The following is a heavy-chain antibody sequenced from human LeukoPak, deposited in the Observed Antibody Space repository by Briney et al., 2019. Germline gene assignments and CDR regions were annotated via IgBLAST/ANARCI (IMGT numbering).Heavy chain of an antibody. J-gene: IGHJ6*02. CDR3: ARASDGVDV. CDR2: INHSGST. Sequence: SETLSLTCAVYGGSFSGYYWSWIRQPPGKGLEWIGEINHSGSTNYNPSLKSRVTISVDTSKNQFSLKLSSVTAADTAVYYCARASDGVDVWGQGTTVTVSS. V-gene: IGHV4-34*01. CDR1: GGSFSGYY.